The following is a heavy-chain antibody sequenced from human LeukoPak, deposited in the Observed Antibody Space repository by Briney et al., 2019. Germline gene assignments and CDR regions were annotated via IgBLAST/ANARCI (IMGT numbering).Heavy chain of an antibody. CDR2: IIHIFGTA. CDR3: ASTGMATIYTPFDY. CDR1: GGTFSSYA. Sequence: ASVKVSCKASGGTFSSYAISWVRQAPGQGLEWMGGIIHIFGTANYAQKLQGRVTITTDESTSTAYMELSSLRSEDTAVYYCASTGMATIYTPFDYWGQGTLVTVSS. D-gene: IGHD5-24*01. J-gene: IGHJ4*02. V-gene: IGHV1-69*05.